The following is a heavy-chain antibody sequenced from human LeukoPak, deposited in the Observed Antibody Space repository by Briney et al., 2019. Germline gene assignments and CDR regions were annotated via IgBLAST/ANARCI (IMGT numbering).Heavy chain of an antibody. V-gene: IGHV3-7*04. J-gene: IGHJ4*02. D-gene: IGHD3-22*01. CDR2: IKQDGSEK. CDR3: ARVLGYYDSSGYYYHYYFGY. CDR1: GFTFSSYW. Sequence: GGSLRLSCAASGFTFSSYWMSWVRQAPGKGLEWVANIKQDGSEKYYVDSVKGRFTISRDNAKNSLYLQMNSLRAEDTAVYYCARVLGYYDSSGYYYHYYFGYWGQGTLVTVSS.